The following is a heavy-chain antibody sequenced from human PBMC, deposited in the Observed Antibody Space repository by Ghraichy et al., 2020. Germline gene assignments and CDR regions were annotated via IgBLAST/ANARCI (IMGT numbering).Heavy chain of an antibody. Sequence: SETLSLTCTVSGGSISSSSYYWGWIRQLPGKGLEWIGSIYYSGSTYYNPSLKSRVTISVDTSKNQFSLKLSSVTAADTAVYYCARRDGNYFDYWGQGTLVTVSS. CDR1: GGSISSSSYY. J-gene: IGHJ4*02. CDR2: IYYSGST. V-gene: IGHV4-39*01. CDR3: ARRDGNYFDY. D-gene: IGHD5-24*01.